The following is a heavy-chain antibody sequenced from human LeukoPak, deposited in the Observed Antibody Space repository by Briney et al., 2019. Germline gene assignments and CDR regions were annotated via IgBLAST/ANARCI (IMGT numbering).Heavy chain of an antibody. V-gene: IGHV4-34*09. CDR1: GGSFSDYY. D-gene: IGHD6-13*01. J-gene: IGHJ5*02. Sequence: SETLSLTCAIYGGSFSDYYWSWIRQPPGKGLEWIGEINHSGNTNYNPSLKSRVTISVDTSKNQFSLKLSSVTAADTAVYYCAGYSSSWAFDPWGQGTLVTVSS. CDR2: INHSGNT. CDR3: AGYSSSWAFDP.